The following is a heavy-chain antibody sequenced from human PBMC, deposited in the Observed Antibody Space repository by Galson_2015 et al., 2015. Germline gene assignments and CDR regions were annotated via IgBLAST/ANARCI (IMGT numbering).Heavy chain of an antibody. CDR1: GFTFSNSA. CDR3: AKEASYYYASGVDY. D-gene: IGHD3-10*01. V-gene: IGHV3-23*01. Sequence: SLRLSCAAPGFTFSNSAMSWVRQAPGKGLEWVSTISGDGGLTYYADSVKGRFTISRDNSKNTLYLQMNSLRAEDTAVYSCAKEASYYYASGVDYWGQGTLVTVSS. J-gene: IGHJ4*02. CDR2: ISGDGGLT.